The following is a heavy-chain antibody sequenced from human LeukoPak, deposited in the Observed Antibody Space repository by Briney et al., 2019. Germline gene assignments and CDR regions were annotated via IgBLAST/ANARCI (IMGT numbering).Heavy chain of an antibody. Sequence: GSLRLSCAASGFTFSSYAMHWVRQAPGKGLEWVAVISYDGSNKYYADSVKGRFTISRDNSKNTLYLQMNSLRAEDTAVYYCAREWELFDYWGQGTLVTVSS. V-gene: IGHV3-30*04. CDR3: AREWELFDY. D-gene: IGHD1-26*01. CDR1: GFTFSSYA. J-gene: IGHJ4*02. CDR2: ISYDGSNK.